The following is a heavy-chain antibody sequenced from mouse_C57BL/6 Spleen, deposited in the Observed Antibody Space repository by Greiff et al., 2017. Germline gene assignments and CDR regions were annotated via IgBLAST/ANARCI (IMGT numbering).Heavy chain of an antibody. Sequence: VQLQQPGAELVMPGASVKLSCKASGYTFTSYWMHWVKQRPGQGLEWIGEIDPSDSYTNYNQKFKGKSTLTVDKSSSTAYMQLSSLTSEDSAVYYCASADNYAMDYWGQGTSVTVSS. CDR1: GYTFTSYW. V-gene: IGHV1-69*01. CDR3: ASADNYAMDY. J-gene: IGHJ4*01. CDR2: IDPSDSYT.